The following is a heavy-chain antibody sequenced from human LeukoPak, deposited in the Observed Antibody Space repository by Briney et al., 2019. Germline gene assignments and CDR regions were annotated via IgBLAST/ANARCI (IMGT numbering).Heavy chain of an antibody. CDR2: IYHSGST. Sequence: SETLSLTCTVSGGSIDSRSYYWDWIRQAPGKGLEWIGTIYHSGSTEYNPSLKSRVAIFVDTSKNQFSLILHSVAAADTAVYYCARRSEFDNTHYHYFDYWGREPWSPSPQ. J-gene: IGHJ4*02. D-gene: IGHD2-15*01. V-gene: IGHV4-39*01. CDR1: GGSIDSRSYY. CDR3: ARRSEFDNTHYHYFDY.